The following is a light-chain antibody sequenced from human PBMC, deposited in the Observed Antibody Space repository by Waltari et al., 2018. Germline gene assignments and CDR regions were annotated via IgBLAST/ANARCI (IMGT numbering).Light chain of an antibody. J-gene: IGKJ2*03. CDR2: SAS. CDR3: QQYYSYPYS. V-gene: IGKV1-13*02. Sequence: IQMTQSPSSLSASVGDTVTVTCRASQSFSSSLAWYQQKPGQAPRLLIYSASSLQSGVPSRFSGSKSGTDFILTISSLQPEDIAGYYCQQYYSYPYSFGQGTKVEIK. CDR1: QSFSSS.